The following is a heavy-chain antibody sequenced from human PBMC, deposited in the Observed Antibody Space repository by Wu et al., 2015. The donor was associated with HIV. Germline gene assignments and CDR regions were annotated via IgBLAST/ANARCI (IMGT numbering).Heavy chain of an antibody. CDR2: IVPIFGTV. V-gene: IGHV1-69*13. D-gene: IGHD3-3*01. Sequence: QVQLVQSGAEVKKPGSSVKVSCKASGGTFSHYAINWIRQAPGHGLEWVGRIVPIFGTVNYAQKFQGRVTISADESTGTAYMEVSGLRSEDTAIYYCAIPRRPVFGVVTDYYFDRWGRGTLVTVSS. CDR3: AIPRRPVFGVVTDYYFDR. J-gene: IGHJ2*01. CDR1: GGTFSHYA.